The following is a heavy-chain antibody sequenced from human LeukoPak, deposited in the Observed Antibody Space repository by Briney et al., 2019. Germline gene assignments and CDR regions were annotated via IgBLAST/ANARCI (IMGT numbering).Heavy chain of an antibody. D-gene: IGHD6-19*01. CDR2: ISGSGGST. CDR3: AKDYRSTVAGGRNWFDP. V-gene: IGHV3-23*01. J-gene: IGHJ5*02. CDR1: GFTFSSYA. Sequence: GGSLRLSCAASGFTFSSYAMSWVRQAPGKGLEWVSAISGSGGSTYYADSVKGWFTISRDSSKNTLYLQINSLRAEDTAVYYCAKDYRSTVAGGRNWFDPWGQGTLVTVSS.